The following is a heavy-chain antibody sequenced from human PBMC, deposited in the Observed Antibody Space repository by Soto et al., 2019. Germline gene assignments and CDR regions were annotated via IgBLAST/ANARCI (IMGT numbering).Heavy chain of an antibody. CDR2: IIPIFGTA. CDR3: ARVTRVVTAIGRPEDSDYYYGMDV. Sequence: SVKVSRKASGGTFSSYAISWVRQAPGQGLEWMGGIIPIFGTANYAQKFQGRVTITADESTSTAYMELSSLRSEDTAVYYCARVTRVVTAIGRPEDSDYYYGMDVWGQGTTVTVSS. V-gene: IGHV1-69*13. J-gene: IGHJ6*02. D-gene: IGHD2-21*02. CDR1: GGTFSSYA.